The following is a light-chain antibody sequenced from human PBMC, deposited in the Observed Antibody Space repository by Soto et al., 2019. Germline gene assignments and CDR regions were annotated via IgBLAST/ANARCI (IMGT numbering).Light chain of an antibody. J-gene: IGKJ1*01. V-gene: IGKV1-5*01. CDR2: AAR. Sequence: DIQLTQSPSSLSPSVGDRITLSCRASQSISRNLNWYQQMPGKAPSLLIYAARDLQSGVPGRFSGSGSGTEFSLTISSLQPDDFATYYCQQYSSHSTFGQGTKVDI. CDR3: QQYSSHST. CDR1: QSISRN.